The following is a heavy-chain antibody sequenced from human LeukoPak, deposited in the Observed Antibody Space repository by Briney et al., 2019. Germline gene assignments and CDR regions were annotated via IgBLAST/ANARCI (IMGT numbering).Heavy chain of an antibody. CDR3: ARDSGRWYSSPEYYFDY. D-gene: IGHD6-13*01. Sequence: ASVKVSCKASGYTFTSSYMRWVRQAPGQGLEWMGIINPSGGSTSYAQKFQGRVTMTRDMSTSTVYMELSSLRSEDTAVYYCARDSGRWYSSPEYYFDYWGQGTLVTVSS. J-gene: IGHJ4*02. V-gene: IGHV1-46*01. CDR1: GYTFTSSY. CDR2: INPSGGST.